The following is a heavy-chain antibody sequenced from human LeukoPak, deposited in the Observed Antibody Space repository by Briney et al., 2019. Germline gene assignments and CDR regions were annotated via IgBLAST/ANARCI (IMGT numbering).Heavy chain of an antibody. D-gene: IGHD6-19*01. V-gene: IGHV3-7*01. CDR1: GFSFNTYW. CDR2: VNQGGSET. J-gene: IGHJ4*02. Sequence: PGGSLRLSCAASGFSFNTYWMTWVRQAPGKGLEWVANVNQGGSETYYVDSVKGRFIISRDNAKNSLYLQMNSLRAEDTAVYYCARDVEQRLVGYHYFDSWGQGTLVTVSS. CDR3: ARDVEQRLVGYHYFDS.